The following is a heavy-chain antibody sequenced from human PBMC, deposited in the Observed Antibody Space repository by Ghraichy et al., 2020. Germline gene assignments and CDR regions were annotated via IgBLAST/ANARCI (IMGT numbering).Heavy chain of an antibody. CDR3: AKDRSLSIAAAGTGNWFDP. D-gene: IGHD6-13*01. Sequence: GGSLRLSCAASGFTFDDYAMHWVRQAPGKGLEWVSLISWDGGSTYYADSVKGRFTISRDNSKNSLYLRMNSLRAEDTALYYCAKDRSLSIAAAGTGNWFDPWGQGTLVTVSS. CDR2: ISWDGGST. CDR1: GFTFDDYA. J-gene: IGHJ5*02. V-gene: IGHV3-43D*03.